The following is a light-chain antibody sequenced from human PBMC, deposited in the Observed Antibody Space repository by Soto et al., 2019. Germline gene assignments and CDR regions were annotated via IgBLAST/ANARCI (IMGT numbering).Light chain of an antibody. CDR2: GAS. CDR1: QSVSSR. J-gene: IGKJ1*01. V-gene: IGKV3-15*01. CDR3: HQYNNFWT. Sequence: EIVMTQSPATLSVPPGERVTLSCRASQSVSSRLAWYHQKPGQSPRLLIYGASTRATGIPARFSGSGYGTEFTLTISSLQSEDFGLYYCHQYNNFWTFGQGTKVEIK.